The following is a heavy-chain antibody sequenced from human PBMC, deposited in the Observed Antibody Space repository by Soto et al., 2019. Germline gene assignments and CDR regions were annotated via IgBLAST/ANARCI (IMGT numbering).Heavy chain of an antibody. J-gene: IGHJ5*02. CDR2: IGGSGETT. V-gene: IGHV3-23*01. D-gene: IGHD3-10*01. CDR1: GFPFSTTD. Sequence: GGSLRLSCAASGFPFSTTDMSWVRQAPGKGLEWVSTIGGSGETTYYADSVKGRFTISRDNSKNPLYLQMNSLRADDTALYYCAKNSGWFNTWGQGALVTVSS. CDR3: AKNSGWFNT.